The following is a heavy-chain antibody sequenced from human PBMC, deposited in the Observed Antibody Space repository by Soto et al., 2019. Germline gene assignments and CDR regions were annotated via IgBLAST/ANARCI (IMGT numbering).Heavy chain of an antibody. CDR2: ISGSGGST. D-gene: IGHD3-10*02. CDR1: GFPFSRIA. CDR3: AKDRVRGVTHYYYYYMEV. J-gene: IGHJ6*03. V-gene: IGHV3-23*01. Sequence: GGPLSLTGTPFGFPFSRIAISWFRQAPGKGHEWVSAISGSGGSTYYADSVKGRFTISRDNSKNTLYLQMNSLRAEDTAVYYCAKDRVRGVTHYYYYYMEVWGKGTTVTVSS.